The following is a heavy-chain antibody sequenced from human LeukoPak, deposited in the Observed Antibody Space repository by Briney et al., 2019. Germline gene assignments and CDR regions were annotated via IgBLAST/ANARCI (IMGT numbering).Heavy chain of an antibody. CDR3: ARYYYGSSGYHPDY. V-gene: IGHV3-74*01. J-gene: IGHJ4*02. CDR2: ISLDGSST. CDR1: GFSFSSYW. D-gene: IGHD3-22*01. Sequence: GGSLRLSCAASGFSFSSYWMHWVRQAPGKGLVWVSCISLDGSSTNYADSVKGRFTISRDNAKNTLYLQMNSLRAEDTAVYYCARYYYGSSGYHPDYWGQGTLVTVSS.